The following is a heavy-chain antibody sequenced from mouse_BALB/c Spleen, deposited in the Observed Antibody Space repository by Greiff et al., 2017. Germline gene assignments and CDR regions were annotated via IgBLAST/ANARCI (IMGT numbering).Heavy chain of an antibody. V-gene: IGHV2-6-7*01. J-gene: IGHJ1*01. D-gene: IGHD1-1*01. CDR3: AREELYGSRYFDV. Sequence: QVQLQQSGPGLVAPSQSLSITCTVSGFSLTGYGVNWVRQPPGKGLEWLGMIWGDGSTDYNSALKSRLSISKDNSKSQVFFKMNSLQTDDTARYYCAREELYGSRYFDVWGAGTTVTVSS. CDR1: GFSLTGYG. CDR2: IWGDGST.